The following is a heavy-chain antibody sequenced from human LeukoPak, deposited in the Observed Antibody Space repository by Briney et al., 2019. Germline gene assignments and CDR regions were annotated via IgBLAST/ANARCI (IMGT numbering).Heavy chain of an antibody. D-gene: IGHD3-22*01. J-gene: IGHJ3*02. Sequence: SVKVSCKASGGTFSSYAISWVRQAPGQGLEWMGGIIPIFGTANYAQKFQGRVTITTDESTSTAYMELSSLRPEDTAVYYCARDSGSVRYYYDSSGYYDAFDIWGQGTMVTVSS. V-gene: IGHV1-69*05. CDR2: IIPIFGTA. CDR3: ARDSGSVRYYYDSSGYYDAFDI. CDR1: GGTFSSYA.